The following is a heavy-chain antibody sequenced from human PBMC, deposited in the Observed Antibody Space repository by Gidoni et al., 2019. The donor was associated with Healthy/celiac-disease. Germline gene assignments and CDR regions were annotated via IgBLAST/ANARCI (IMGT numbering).Heavy chain of an antibody. CDR2: IYWDDDK. CDR1: GFSLSTSGVG. J-gene: IGHJ2*01. D-gene: IGHD2-2*01. CDR3: AHVRVVPAADLVWYFDL. V-gene: IGHV2-5*02. Sequence: QITLKESGPTLVKPTQTLTLTCTFSGFSLSTSGVGVGWIRQPPGKALEWLALIYWDDDKRYSPSLKSRLTITKDTSKNQVVLTMTNMDPVDTATYYCAHVRVVPAADLVWYFDLWGRGTLVTVSS.